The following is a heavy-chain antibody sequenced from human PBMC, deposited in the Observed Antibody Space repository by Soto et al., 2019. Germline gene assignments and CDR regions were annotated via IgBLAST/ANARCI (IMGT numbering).Heavy chain of an antibody. J-gene: IGHJ4*02. Sequence: QVQLVQSGAEVKKPGSSVKVSCKASGGTFSSYAISWVRQAPGQGLEWMGGIIPIFGTANYAQTFQGRVTXTXDXXTGTAYMELSSLGSEDTAVYYCAILGGSGYYSFDYWGQGTLVTVSS. D-gene: IGHD3-22*01. CDR3: AILGGSGYYSFDY. V-gene: IGHV1-69*05. CDR1: GGTFSSYA. CDR2: IIPIFGTA.